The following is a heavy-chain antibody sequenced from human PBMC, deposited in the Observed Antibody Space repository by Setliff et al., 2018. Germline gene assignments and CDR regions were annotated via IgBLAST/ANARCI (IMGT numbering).Heavy chain of an antibody. CDR1: GYTFTSYG. Sequence: ASVKVSCKASGYTFTSYGISWVRQAPGQGLEWMGWISAYNGNTNYAQKLQGRVTMTTDTSTSTAYMELSRLRSDDTAVYYWAGRTHPHVITGITQGGGWWYYYYMDVWGKGTTVTISS. D-gene: IGHD3-22*01. J-gene: IGHJ6*03. CDR3: AGRTHPHVITGITQGGGWWYYYYMDV. V-gene: IGHV1-18*01. CDR2: ISAYNGNT.